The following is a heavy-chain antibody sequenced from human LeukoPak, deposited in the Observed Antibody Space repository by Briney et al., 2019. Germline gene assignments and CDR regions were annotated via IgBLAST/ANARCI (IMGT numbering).Heavy chain of an antibody. CDR2: IYYSGST. V-gene: IGHV4-31*03. CDR3: ARAPTGYYYGMDV. J-gene: IGHJ6*02. Sequence: SETLSLTCTVSGGSISSGGYYWSWIREHPGKGLEWIGYIYYSGSTYYNPSLKSRVTISVDTSKTQFSLKLSSVTAADTAVYYCARAPTGYYYGMDVWGQGTTVTVSS. CDR1: GGSISSGGYY.